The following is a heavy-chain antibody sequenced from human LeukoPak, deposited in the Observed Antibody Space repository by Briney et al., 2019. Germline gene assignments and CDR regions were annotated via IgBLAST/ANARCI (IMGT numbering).Heavy chain of an antibody. CDR2: IPYDGPNK. CDR1: GFTFNSYG. D-gene: IGHD5-18*01. CDR3: AKEKLPSGYSFLTDY. V-gene: IGHV3-30*18. Sequence: GRSLRLSCAASGFTFNSYGMHWVRQAPGKGLEWVAVIPYDGPNKYYADSVKGRFTISRDDSKSTLYLQMNSLRPEDTAVYYCAKEKLPSGYSFLTDYWGQGTLVTVSS. J-gene: IGHJ4*02.